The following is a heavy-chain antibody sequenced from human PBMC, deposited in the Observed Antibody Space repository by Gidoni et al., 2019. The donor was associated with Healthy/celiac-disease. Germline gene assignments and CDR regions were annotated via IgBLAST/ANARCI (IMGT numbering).Heavy chain of an antibody. J-gene: IGHJ4*02. Sequence: EVQLVESGGCLVKPGGSLRLSCAASGFTFSNAWMSWVRQAPGKGLEGVGRIKSKTDGGTTDYAAPVKGRFTISRDDSKNTLYLQMNSLKTEDTAVYYCTTDPYYDFWSGYYALDYWGQGTLVTVSS. CDR3: TTDPYYDFWSGYYALDY. V-gene: IGHV3-15*01. D-gene: IGHD3-3*01. CDR1: GFTFSNAW. CDR2: IKSKTDGGTT.